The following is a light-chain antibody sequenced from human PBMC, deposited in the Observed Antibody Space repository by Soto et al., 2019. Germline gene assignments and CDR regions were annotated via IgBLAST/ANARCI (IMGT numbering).Light chain of an antibody. CDR3: QQYGSSPT. Sequence: DIVLTQSPGTLSLSPGERATLSCRSSQSVSSNYLAWYQQKPDQAPRLVIYDVSGRATGIPDRFSGSGSGTAFTLTISRLAPEDSAVYYCQQYGSSPTFGQGTKVEIK. CDR1: QSVSSNY. V-gene: IGKV3-20*01. J-gene: IGKJ1*01. CDR2: DVS.